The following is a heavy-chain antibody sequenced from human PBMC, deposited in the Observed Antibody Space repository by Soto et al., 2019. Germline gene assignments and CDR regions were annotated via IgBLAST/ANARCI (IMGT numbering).Heavy chain of an antibody. V-gene: IGHV3-7*03. CDR3: ARDGSYYDFWSGLYYYYGMDV. Sequence: GSLRLSCAASGFTFSSYWMSWVRQAPGKGLEWVANIKQDGSEKYYVDSVKGRFTISRDNAKNSLYLQMNSLRAEDTAVYYCARDGSYYDFWSGLYYYYGMDVWGQGT. J-gene: IGHJ6*02. CDR2: IKQDGSEK. D-gene: IGHD3-3*01. CDR1: GFTFSSYW.